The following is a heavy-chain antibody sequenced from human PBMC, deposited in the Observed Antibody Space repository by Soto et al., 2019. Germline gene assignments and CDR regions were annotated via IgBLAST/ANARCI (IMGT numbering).Heavy chain of an antibody. Sequence: GGSLRLSCAASGFTFSSYSMNWVRQAPGKGLEWVSSISSSSSYIYYADSVKGRFTISRDNAKNSLYLQMNSLRAEDTAVYYCAKEKLGDSSGWLYYYGMDVWGQGTTVTVSS. CDR2: ISSSSSYI. V-gene: IGHV3-21*01. CDR3: AKEKLGDSSGWLYYYGMDV. J-gene: IGHJ6*02. CDR1: GFTFSSYS. D-gene: IGHD6-19*01.